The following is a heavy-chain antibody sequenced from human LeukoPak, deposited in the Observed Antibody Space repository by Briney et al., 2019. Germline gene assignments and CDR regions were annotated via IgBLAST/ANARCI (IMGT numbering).Heavy chain of an antibody. CDR3: ARDPRSGYHDY. CDR2: ISAFTGNA. CDR1: GYALTSYG. J-gene: IGHJ4*02. Sequence: ASVKVSCKASGYALTSYGITWVRQAPGQGLEWMGWISAFTGNANYAQKFQGRVTMTTDTSTSTANMELRSLRSEDTAVYYCARDPRSGYHDYWGQGTLVTVSS. D-gene: IGHD3-22*01. V-gene: IGHV1-18*01.